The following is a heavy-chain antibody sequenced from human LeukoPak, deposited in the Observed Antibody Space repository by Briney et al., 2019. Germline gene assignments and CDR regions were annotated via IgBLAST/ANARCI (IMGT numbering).Heavy chain of an antibody. V-gene: IGHV6-1*01. Sequence: SQTLSLTCAIPGDSVSSNSAAWNWIRQSPSRGLEWLGRTYYRSKWYNDYALSVKGRISINPDTSKNQFSLQLNSVTPEDTAVYFCARDDYYDNSGSLDYWGQGTLVTVSS. CDR3: ARDDYYDNSGSLDY. CDR1: GDSVSSNSAA. D-gene: IGHD3-22*01. J-gene: IGHJ4*02. CDR2: TYYRSKWYN.